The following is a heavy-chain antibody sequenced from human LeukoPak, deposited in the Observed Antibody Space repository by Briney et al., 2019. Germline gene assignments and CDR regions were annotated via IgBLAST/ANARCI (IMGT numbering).Heavy chain of an antibody. CDR2: ISGSGGST. J-gene: IGHJ4*02. Sequence: HPGGSLRLSCAASGFTFSSYAMSWVRQAPGKGLEWVSAISGSGGSTYYADSVKGRFTISKDNSKNTLDLQMNSLRAEDTAVYYCAKADEMNMDYWGQETLVTVSS. CDR3: AKADEMNMDY. V-gene: IGHV3-23*01. CDR1: GFTFSSYA. D-gene: IGHD2/OR15-2a*01.